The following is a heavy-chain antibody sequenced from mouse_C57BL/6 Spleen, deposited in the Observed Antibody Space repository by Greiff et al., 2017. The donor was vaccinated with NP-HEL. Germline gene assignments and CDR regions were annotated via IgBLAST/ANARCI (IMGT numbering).Heavy chain of an antibody. CDR2: IYPRSGNT. CDR1: GYTFTSYG. CDR3: ARSDWDVEYFDV. Sequence: QVQLKESGAELARPGASVKLSCKASGYTFTSYGISWVKQRTGQGLEWIGEIYPRSGNTYYNEKFKGKATLTADKSSSTAYMELRSLTSEDSAVYFCARSDWDVEYFDVWGTGTTVTVSS. J-gene: IGHJ1*03. D-gene: IGHD4-1*01. V-gene: IGHV1-81*01.